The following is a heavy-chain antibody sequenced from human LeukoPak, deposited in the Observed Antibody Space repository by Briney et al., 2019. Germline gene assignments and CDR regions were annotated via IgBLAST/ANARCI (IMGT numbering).Heavy chain of an antibody. Sequence: SVKVSCKASGGTFSSYAISWVRQAPGQGLEWMGGIIPIFGTANYAQKFQGRVTITTDESTSTAYMELSSLRSEDTAVYYCARLSVGIYGDYGDAFDIWGQGTMVTVSS. V-gene: IGHV1-69*05. CDR3: ARLSVGIYGDYGDAFDI. CDR1: GGTFSSYA. D-gene: IGHD4-17*01. CDR2: IIPIFGTA. J-gene: IGHJ3*02.